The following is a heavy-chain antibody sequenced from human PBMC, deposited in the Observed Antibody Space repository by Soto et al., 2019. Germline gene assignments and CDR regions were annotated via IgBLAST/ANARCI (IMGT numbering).Heavy chain of an antibody. CDR1: GYTFTSYG. V-gene: IGHV1-18*01. CDR2: ISAHNGNT. D-gene: IGHD1-1*01. J-gene: IGHJ4*02. Sequence: QVHLVQSGAEVKKPGASVKVSCKASGYTFTSYGITWVRQAPGQVLEWMGWISAHNGNTDYAQKLQGRVIVTRDTSTSTEYMELRSLRSDDTAVYYCERGRYGDYWGQGALVSVSS. CDR3: ERGRYGDY.